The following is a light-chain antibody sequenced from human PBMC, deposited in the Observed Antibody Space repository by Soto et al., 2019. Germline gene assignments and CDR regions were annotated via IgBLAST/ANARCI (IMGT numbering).Light chain of an antibody. CDR1: QAVPNN. CDR3: QQVKTFPRT. CDR2: EES. V-gene: IGKV1-9*01. Sequence: DIHLTQSPSFLSASVGDRVTITCRPSQAVPNNMAWYQQKPGKPPKLLIYEESTLHSGVPSRFSGRKSGTHFTLTIDSLQPEDFATYYCQQVKTFPRTFGGETNVDIK. J-gene: IGKJ4*01.